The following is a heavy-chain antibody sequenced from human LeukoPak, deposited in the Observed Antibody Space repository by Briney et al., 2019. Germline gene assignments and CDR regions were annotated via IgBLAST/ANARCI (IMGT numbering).Heavy chain of an antibody. V-gene: IGHV3-30-3*01. CDR3: ARDAPLTLRYFDY. CDR1: GFTFSSYA. J-gene: IGHJ4*02. Sequence: GGFLRLPCAASGFTFSSYAMHWVRQAPGKGLEWVAVISFDGSNKYYADSVKGRFTISRDNSKNTLYLQMNSLRAEDTASYYCARDAPLTLRYFDYWGQGTLVTVSS. CDR2: ISFDGSNK. D-gene: IGHD1-14*01.